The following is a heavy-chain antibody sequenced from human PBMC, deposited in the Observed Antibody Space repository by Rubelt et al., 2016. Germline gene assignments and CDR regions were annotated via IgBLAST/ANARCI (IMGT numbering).Heavy chain of an antibody. D-gene: IGHD1-26*01. CDR3: ARLQWELSTIDF. Sequence: QLQLQESGPGLLKPSETLSLICTVSGGSIRSSGYYWGWIRQPPGKGLEWIGSIYYSGSTYYNPSLKSRVTISADKSNKQFSLKLGSGAAADTAVYYCARLQWELSTIDFWGQGTLVTVSS. J-gene: IGHJ4*02. CDR2: IYYSGST. V-gene: IGHV4-39*07. CDR1: GGSIRSSGYY.